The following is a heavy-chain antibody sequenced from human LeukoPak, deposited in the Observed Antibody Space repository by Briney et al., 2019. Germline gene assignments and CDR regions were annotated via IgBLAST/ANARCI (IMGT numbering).Heavy chain of an antibody. V-gene: IGHV3-23*01. Sequence: PGGSVRLPCAASGFIFSNYAMAWVRQTPGKGLEWVSAISGSGLRTNYADSARGRFTISRDNSKNTVDLQMDSLRAEDTAIYYCARGWMVKYYFDYWGQGTLVTVSS. J-gene: IGHJ4*02. CDR1: GFIFSNYA. D-gene: IGHD6-19*01. CDR2: ISGSGLRT. CDR3: ARGWMVKYYFDY.